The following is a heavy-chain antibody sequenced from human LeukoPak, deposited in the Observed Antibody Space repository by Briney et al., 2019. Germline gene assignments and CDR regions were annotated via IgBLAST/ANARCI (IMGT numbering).Heavy chain of an antibody. V-gene: IGHV3-7*01. CDR1: GFTIDRTT. CDR2: MKEDGSDI. CDR3: ARGGRSYFDF. Sequence: PGGSPRISRVASGFTIDRTTISWGRQAPRKGLEWVANMKEDGSDIYYVDSARGRFTISRDNAKKSVYLQMNSLRAEDTGVYYCARGGRSYFDFWGQGSLVTVSS. D-gene: IGHD3-10*01. J-gene: IGHJ4*02.